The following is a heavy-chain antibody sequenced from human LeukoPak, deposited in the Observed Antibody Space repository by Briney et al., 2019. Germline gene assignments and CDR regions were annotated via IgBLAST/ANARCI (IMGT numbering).Heavy chain of an antibody. CDR2: ISYDGSNK. D-gene: IGHD1-7*01. Sequence: GGSLRLSCAASGFTFSSYWMSWVRQAPGKGLEWVAVISYDGSNKYYADSVKGRFTISRDNSKNTLYLQMNSLRAEDTAVYYCAKDSPHWNYAPHFDYWGQGTLVTVSS. CDR3: AKDSPHWNYAPHFDY. CDR1: GFTFSSYW. J-gene: IGHJ4*02. V-gene: IGHV3-30*18.